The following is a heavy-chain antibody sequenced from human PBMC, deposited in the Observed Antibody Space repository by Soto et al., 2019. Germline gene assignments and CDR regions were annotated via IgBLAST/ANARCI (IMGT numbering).Heavy chain of an antibody. Sequence: PGGSLRISCVAPVFTVTTLGMIWVRQAPGKGLEWVSGIDSNGVYTYYADSVKGRFTISRDNSQNTLYLQLNSLRVEDTALYFCGKRQRGDGFGVDFSGRGTLVTVSS. J-gene: IGHJ4*02. CDR3: GKRQRGDGFGVDF. CDR1: VFTVTTLG. V-gene: IGHV3-23*05. D-gene: IGHD3-10*01. CDR2: IDSNGVYT.